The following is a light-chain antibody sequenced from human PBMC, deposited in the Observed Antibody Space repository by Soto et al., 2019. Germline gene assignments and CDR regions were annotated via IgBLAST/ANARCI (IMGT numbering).Light chain of an antibody. J-gene: IGLJ2*01. V-gene: IGLV2-14*03. CDR2: DVN. Sequence: QSVLTQPASVSGSPGQSITISCTGTSSDIGGYNYVSWYQQHPGKAPKLMIYDVNNRPSGVSNRFSGSKSGNMASLTISGLQADDEADYYCSSYTSSSTQVFGGGTKLTVL. CDR1: SSDIGGYNY. CDR3: SSYTSSSTQV.